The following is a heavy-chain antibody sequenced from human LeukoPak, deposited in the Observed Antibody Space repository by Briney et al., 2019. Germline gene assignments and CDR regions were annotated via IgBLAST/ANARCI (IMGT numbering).Heavy chain of an antibody. CDR1: GGSISSYY. J-gene: IGHJ5*02. CDR2: IYYSGST. D-gene: IGHD3-16*01. Sequence: SETLSLTCTVSGGSISSYYWSWIRQPPGKGLEWIGYIYYSGSTNYNPSLKSRVTISVDTSKNQFSLKLSSVTAADTAVYYCVRHSTLDWFDPWGQGTLVTVSS. CDR3: VRHSTLDWFDP. V-gene: IGHV4-59*08.